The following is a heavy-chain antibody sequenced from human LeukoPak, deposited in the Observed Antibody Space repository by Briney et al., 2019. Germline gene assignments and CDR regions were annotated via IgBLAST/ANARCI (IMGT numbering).Heavy chain of an antibody. V-gene: IGHV3-7*01. D-gene: IGHD3-22*01. CDR3: VRDFDEFDSGGYPTWFDS. J-gene: IGHJ5*01. CDR2: IKYDGSVV. CDR1: GFTFNKNW. Sequence: PGGSLRLSCEASGFTFNKNWMSWVRQTPGKALEWVANIKYDGSVVFYVDSVKGRFTISRDNAKNSVYLQMNSLRAEDTAIYYGVRDFDEFDSGGYPTWFDSWAQGALVTVSS.